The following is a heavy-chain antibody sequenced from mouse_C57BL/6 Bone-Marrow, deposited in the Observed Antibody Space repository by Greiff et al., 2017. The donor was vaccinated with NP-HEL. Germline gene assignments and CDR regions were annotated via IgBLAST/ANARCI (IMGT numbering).Heavy chain of an antibody. J-gene: IGHJ1*03. CDR1: GISITTGNYR. D-gene: IGHD3-1*01. CDR2: IYYSGTI. Sequence: EVKLVESGPGLVKPSQTVFLTCTVTGISITTGNYRWSWIRQFPGNKLEWIGYIYYSGTITYNPSLTSRTTNTRDTPKNQFFLDMNSLTAEDTASDYCARDGLWYFCVWGTGTTVTVSS. CDR3: ARDGLWYFCV. V-gene: IGHV3-5*01.